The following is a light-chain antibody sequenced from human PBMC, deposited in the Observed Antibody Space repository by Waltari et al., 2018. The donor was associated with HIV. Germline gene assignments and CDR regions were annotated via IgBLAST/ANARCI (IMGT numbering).Light chain of an antibody. CDR1: SSNIGTNY. CDR3: GSWDSSLSADVV. Sequence: QSVLTQPPSVSAAPGQKVTISCSGSSSNIGTNYVPWYQQPPGTAPKLLIYDNNKRPSGIPDRFSGSKSGTSATLGITGLQTGDEADYYCGSWDSSLSADVVFGGGTKLTVL. J-gene: IGLJ2*01. V-gene: IGLV1-51*01. CDR2: DNN.